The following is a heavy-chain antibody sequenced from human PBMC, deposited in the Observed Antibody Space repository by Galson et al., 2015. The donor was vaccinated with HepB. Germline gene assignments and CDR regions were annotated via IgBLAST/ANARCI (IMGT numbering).Heavy chain of an antibody. D-gene: IGHD3-22*01. V-gene: IGHV3-21*01. Sequence: SLRLSCAASGFTFSSYSMNWVRQAPGKGLEWVSSISSSSSYIYYADSVKGRFTISRDNAENSLYLQMNSLRAEDTAVYYCARVGFMIVTEAVGWFDPWGQGTLVTVSS. J-gene: IGHJ5*02. CDR3: ARVGFMIVTEAVGWFDP. CDR2: ISSSSSYI. CDR1: GFTFSSYS.